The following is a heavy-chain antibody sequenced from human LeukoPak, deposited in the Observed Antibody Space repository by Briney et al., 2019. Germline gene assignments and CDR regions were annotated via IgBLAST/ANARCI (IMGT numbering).Heavy chain of an antibody. J-gene: IGHJ6*03. Sequence: SETLSLTCTVSGGSISSYCWSWIRQPPGKGLEWIGFIYYSGSTNYNPSLKSRVTISVDTSKNQFSLKLSSVTAADTAVYYCARVAVVAATHYYYYYMDVWGKGTTVTVSS. CDR2: IYYSGST. CDR1: GGSISSYC. D-gene: IGHD2-15*01. V-gene: IGHV4-59*01. CDR3: ARVAVVAATHYYYYYMDV.